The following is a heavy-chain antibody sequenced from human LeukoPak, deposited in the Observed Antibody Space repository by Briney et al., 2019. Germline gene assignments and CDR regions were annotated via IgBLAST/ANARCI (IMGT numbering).Heavy chain of an antibody. D-gene: IGHD3-10*01. J-gene: IGHJ4*02. V-gene: IGHV1-2*06. CDR1: GYTFTGYY. CDR2: INPNSGGT. Sequence: ASVKVSCKASGYTFTGYYMHWVRQAPGQGLEWMGRINPNSGGTNYAQKFQGRVTMTRDTSISTAYMELSRLRSDDTAVYYCARGNTDYYGSGTEIDYWGQGTLVTVSS. CDR3: ARGNTDYYGSGTEIDY.